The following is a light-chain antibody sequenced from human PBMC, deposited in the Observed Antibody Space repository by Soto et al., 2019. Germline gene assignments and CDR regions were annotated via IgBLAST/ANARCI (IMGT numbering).Light chain of an antibody. Sequence: EIVMTQSPATLSLSPGERATLSCRASQSVRTYLAWYQQKPGQAPRLLLFDASKMATGIPARFSGSGSGTDFTLTISNLEPEDVAVYYCQQRSAWPLTFGGGTEVEIK. CDR2: DAS. CDR1: QSVRTY. V-gene: IGKV3-11*01. CDR3: QQRSAWPLT. J-gene: IGKJ4*01.